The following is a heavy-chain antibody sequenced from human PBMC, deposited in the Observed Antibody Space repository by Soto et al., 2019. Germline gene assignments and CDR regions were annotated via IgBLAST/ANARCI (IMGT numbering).Heavy chain of an antibody. J-gene: IGHJ3*02. CDR1: GFTFSSYW. Sequence: GGSLRLSCAASGFTFSSYWMSLVRQAPGKGLEWVANIKQDGSEKYYVDSVKGRFTISRDNAKNSLYLQMNSLRAEDTAVYYCARLELITIFGVGSAFDIWGQGTMVTVSS. D-gene: IGHD3-3*01. CDR3: ARLELITIFGVGSAFDI. V-gene: IGHV3-7*01. CDR2: IKQDGSEK.